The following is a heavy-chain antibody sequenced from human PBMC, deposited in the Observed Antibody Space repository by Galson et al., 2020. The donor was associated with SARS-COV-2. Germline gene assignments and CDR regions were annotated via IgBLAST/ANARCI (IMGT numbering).Heavy chain of an antibody. V-gene: IGHV3-64D*06. CDR3: LSDSSTRQNQ. Sequence: GESLKISCSASGFLFSDYAMHWVRQAPGKGLAYVSAINSNGETSFYADLLKGIFPMYRDNSKKMFDLQMTALRLEDTASYFCLSDSSTRQNQWGQGTLVTVSS. CDR1: GFLFSDYA. D-gene: IGHD2-2*01. J-gene: IGHJ4*02. CDR2: INSNGETS.